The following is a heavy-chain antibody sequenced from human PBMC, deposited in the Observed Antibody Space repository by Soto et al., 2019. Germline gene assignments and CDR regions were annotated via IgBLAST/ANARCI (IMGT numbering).Heavy chain of an antibody. CDR3: ARKYYYGWFDY. Sequence: ASVKVSCRASGYTFTSYDINWVRQATGQGLEWMGWMNPNSGNTGYAQKFHGRVTMTRNTSISTAYMELSSLRSEDTAVYYCARKYYYGWFDYWGQGTLVTVSS. CDR2: MNPNSGNT. CDR1: GYTFTSYD. D-gene: IGHD3-10*01. J-gene: IGHJ4*02. V-gene: IGHV1-8*01.